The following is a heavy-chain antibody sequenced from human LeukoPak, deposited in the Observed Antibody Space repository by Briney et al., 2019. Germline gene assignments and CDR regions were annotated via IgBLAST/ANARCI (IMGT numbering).Heavy chain of an antibody. V-gene: IGHV3-23*01. Sequence: GGSLRLSCAASGFTFSSYAMSWVRQAPGKGLEWVSAISGSGGSTYYADSVKGRFTISRDNSKNTVYLQMNSLRAEDTAVYYCAKAAYYGSGSLYYYYGMDVRGQGTTVTVSS. J-gene: IGHJ6*02. CDR3: AKAAYYGSGSLYYYYGMDV. CDR2: ISGSGGST. D-gene: IGHD3-10*01. CDR1: GFTFSSYA.